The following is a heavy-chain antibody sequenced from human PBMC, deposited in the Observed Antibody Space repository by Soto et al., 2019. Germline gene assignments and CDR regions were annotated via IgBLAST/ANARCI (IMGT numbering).Heavy chain of an antibody. J-gene: IGHJ6*02. CDR1: GFTFSSYG. V-gene: IGHV3-30*18. CDR3: AKDHFGARIAAAGTTYYGMDV. Sequence: QVQLVESGGGVVQPGRSLRLSCAASGFTFSSYGMHWVRQAPGKGLEWVAVISYDGSNKYYADSVKGRFTISRDNSKNTLYLQMNSRRAEDTAVYYCAKDHFGARIAAAGTTYYGMDVWGQGTTVTVSS. D-gene: IGHD6-13*01. CDR2: ISYDGSNK.